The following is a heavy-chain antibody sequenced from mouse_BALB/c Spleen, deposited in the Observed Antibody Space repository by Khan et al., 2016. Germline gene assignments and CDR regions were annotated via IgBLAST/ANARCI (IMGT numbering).Heavy chain of an antibody. V-gene: IGHV9-3-1*01. Sequence: QIQLVQSGPELKKPGKTVKISCKASGYTFTNYGMNWVKQAPGKGLKWMGWINTYSGESTYADDFKGRFAFSLETSANTAYLQINNLKNEDTATYFYARYRYYYSSSRYFDVWGAGTTVTVSS. CDR2: INTYSGES. J-gene: IGHJ1*01. CDR3: ARYRYYYSSSRYFDV. D-gene: IGHD1-1*01. CDR1: GYTFTNYG.